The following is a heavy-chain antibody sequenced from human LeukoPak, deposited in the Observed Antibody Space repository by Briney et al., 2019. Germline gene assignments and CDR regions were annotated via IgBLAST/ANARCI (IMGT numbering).Heavy chain of an antibody. Sequence: GSLRLFCAASGFTFSRYGMHWVRQAPGKGLEWVAVISYDGSNKYYADSVKGRFTISRDNSKNTLYLQVNRLRAEDTAVYYCAKDGWTTVTANWFDPWGQGTLVTVSS. J-gene: IGHJ5*02. V-gene: IGHV3-30*18. CDR3: AKDGWTTVTANWFDP. CDR2: ISYDGSNK. CDR1: GFTFSRYG. D-gene: IGHD4-11*01.